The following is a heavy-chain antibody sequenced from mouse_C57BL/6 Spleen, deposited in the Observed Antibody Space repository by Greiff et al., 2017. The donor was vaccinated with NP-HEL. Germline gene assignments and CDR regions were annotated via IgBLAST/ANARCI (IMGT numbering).Heavy chain of an antibody. V-gene: IGHV1-81*01. CDR1: GYTFTSYG. CDR3: ARDGYYYGSSYDYAMDY. CDR2: IYPRSGNT. D-gene: IGHD1-1*01. Sequence: QVQLKQSGAELARPGASVKLSCKASGYTFTSYGISWVKQRTGQGLEWIGEIYPRSGNTYYNEKFKGKATLTADKSSSAAYMELRSLTSEDSAVYFCARDGYYYGSSYDYAMDYWGQGTSVTVSS. J-gene: IGHJ4*01.